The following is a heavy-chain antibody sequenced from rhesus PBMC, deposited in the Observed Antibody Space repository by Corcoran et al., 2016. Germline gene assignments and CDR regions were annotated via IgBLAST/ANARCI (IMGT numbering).Heavy chain of an antibody. Sequence: QLQLQESGPGLVTPSETLSVTCAVSGGSISSNYWSWIRQAPGKGLEWIWYIYGSGSSTNYNPSLKSRVTLSVDTSKNQFSLKLSSVTAADTAVYYCANIVAASDAFDFWGQGLRVTVSS. CDR3: ANIVAASDAFDF. V-gene: IGHV4-169*01. CDR1: GGSISSNY. CDR2: IYGSGSST. J-gene: IGHJ3*01. D-gene: IGHD4-29*01.